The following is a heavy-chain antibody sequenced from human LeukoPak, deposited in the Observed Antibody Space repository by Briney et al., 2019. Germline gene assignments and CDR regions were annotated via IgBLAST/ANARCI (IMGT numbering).Heavy chain of an antibody. CDR2: ISYDGSNK. V-gene: IGHV3-30-3*01. J-gene: IGHJ4*02. CDR1: GFTFSSYA. CDR3: ARDSKPYDSSGYYPTDY. D-gene: IGHD3-22*01. Sequence: GRSLRLSCAASGFTFSSYAMHWVRQAPGKGLEWVAVISYDGSNKYYADSVKGRFTISRDNSKNTLYLQMNSLRAEDTAVYYCARDSKPYDSSGYYPTDYWGQGTLVTVSS.